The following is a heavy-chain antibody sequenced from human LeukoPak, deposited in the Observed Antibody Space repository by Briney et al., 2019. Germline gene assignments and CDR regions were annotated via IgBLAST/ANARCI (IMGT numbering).Heavy chain of an antibody. CDR1: GFTFSTYA. D-gene: IGHD6-19*01. Sequence: PGRSLRLSCAASGFTFSTYAMSWVRQAPWKGLEWVSAISGSDGRTYYADSVKGRFTISRDNSKNTLYLQLNSLRADDTAVYYCAKEMYSSGWFDYWGQGTLVTVSS. CDR3: AKEMYSSGWFDY. CDR2: ISGSDGRT. J-gene: IGHJ4*02. V-gene: IGHV3-23*01.